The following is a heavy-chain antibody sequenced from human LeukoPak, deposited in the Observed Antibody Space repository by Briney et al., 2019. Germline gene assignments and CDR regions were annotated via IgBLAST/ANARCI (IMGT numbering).Heavy chain of an antibody. CDR2: ISSSSSYI. CDR1: GFTFSSYS. Sequence: GALRLSCAASGFTFSSYSMNWVRQAPGKGLEWVSSISSSSSYIYYVDSVKGRFTISRDNAKNSLYLQMNSLRAEDTAVYYCARDTASDYYDSSGYAPFDYWGQGTLVTVSS. J-gene: IGHJ4*02. D-gene: IGHD3-22*01. CDR3: ARDTASDYYDSSGYAPFDY. V-gene: IGHV3-21*01.